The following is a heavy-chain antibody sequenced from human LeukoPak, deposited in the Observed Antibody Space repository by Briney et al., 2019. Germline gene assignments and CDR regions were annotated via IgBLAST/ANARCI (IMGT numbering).Heavy chain of an antibody. CDR1: GYTFTGYY. J-gene: IGHJ6*02. D-gene: IGHD6-13*01. CDR2: INPNSGGT. CDR3: ARGAAAAGLPYYYYYGMDV. V-gene: IGHV1-2*04. Sequence: GASVKVSCKASGYTFTGYYMHWVRQAPGQGLEWMGWINPNSGGTNYAQKFQGWVTMTRDTSISTAYTELSRLRSDDTAVYYCARGAAAAGLPYYYYYGMDVWGQGTTVTVSS.